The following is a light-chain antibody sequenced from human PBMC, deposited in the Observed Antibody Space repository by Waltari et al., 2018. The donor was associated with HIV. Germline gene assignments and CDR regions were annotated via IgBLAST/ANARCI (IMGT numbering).Light chain of an antibody. V-gene: IGKV2-30*01. Sequence: VLLTQSPRSLPVTRGQPASISCRSNQSLVYTDANTYLHWFYQRPGQSPRRLIYKVSNRDSGVPDRFGGSGSGTDFTLTISGVEADDVGIYYCMQGTHWPSYSFGQGTKLEI. J-gene: IGKJ2*03. CDR1: QSLVYTDANTY. CDR2: KVS. CDR3: MQGTHWPSYS.